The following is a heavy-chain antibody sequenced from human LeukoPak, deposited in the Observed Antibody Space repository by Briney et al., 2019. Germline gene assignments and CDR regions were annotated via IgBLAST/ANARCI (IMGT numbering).Heavy chain of an antibody. V-gene: IGHV4-34*01. D-gene: IGHD6-13*01. J-gene: IGHJ4*02. CDR3: ARIQVSSWYVPVDY. CDR2: INHSGST. CDR1: GGSFSGYY. Sequence: SGTLSLTCAVYGGSFSGYYWSWIRQPPGKGLEWIGEINHSGSTNYNPSLKSRVTISVDTSKNQFSLKLSSVTAADTAVYYCARIQVSSWYVPVDYWGQGTLVTVSS.